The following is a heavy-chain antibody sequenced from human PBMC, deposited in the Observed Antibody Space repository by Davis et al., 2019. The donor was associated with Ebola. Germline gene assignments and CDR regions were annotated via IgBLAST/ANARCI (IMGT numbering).Heavy chain of an antibody. V-gene: IGHV4-31*03. D-gene: IGHD3-16*01. CDR2: IYYSGST. CDR3: ASQGGYPFAVGFDP. CDR1: GGSISSGGYY. Sequence: SETLSLTCTVSGGSISSGGYYWSWIRQHPGKGLEWIGYIYYSGSTYYNPSLKSRVTISVDTSKNQFSLKLSSVTAADTAVYYCASQGGYPFAVGFDPWGQGTLVTVSS. J-gene: IGHJ5*02.